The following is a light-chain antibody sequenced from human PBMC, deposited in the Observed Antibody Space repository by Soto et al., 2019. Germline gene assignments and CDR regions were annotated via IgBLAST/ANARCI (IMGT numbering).Light chain of an antibody. CDR2: AAS. Sequence: DIQMTQSPSSLSASVGDRVTITCRASKSIYSFLNWYHQKPGKAPKLLIYAASNLQSGVPSRFSGSGSGTDFTLSISSLQPEDFATYYCQQSYSAPYTFGQGTKLEI. CDR1: KSIYSF. J-gene: IGKJ2*01. V-gene: IGKV1-39*01. CDR3: QQSYSAPYT.